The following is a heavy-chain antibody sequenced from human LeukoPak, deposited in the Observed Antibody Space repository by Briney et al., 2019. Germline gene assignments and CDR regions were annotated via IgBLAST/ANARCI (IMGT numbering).Heavy chain of an antibody. J-gene: IGHJ4*02. CDR2: IYYSGST. CDR3: TRVGFWSGYYHFDS. Sequence: SETLSLTCTVSGDSISTYYWSWVRQPPGKGLEWIGYIYYSGSTNYNPSLKSRVTISVDTSKKQFFLNLSSVTAADTAVHYCTRVGFWSGYYHFDSWGQGTLVTVSS. V-gene: IGHV4-59*01. D-gene: IGHD3-3*01. CDR1: GDSISTYY.